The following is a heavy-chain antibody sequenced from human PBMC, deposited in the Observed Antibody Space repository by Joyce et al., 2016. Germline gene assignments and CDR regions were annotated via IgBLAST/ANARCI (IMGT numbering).Heavy chain of an antibody. J-gene: IGHJ4*02. CDR1: GFTFSSYA. CDR2: ISGSGGTT. V-gene: IGHV3-23*01. D-gene: IGHD6-19*01. Sequence: EVQLLESGGGLVQPGGSLRLFCAASGFTFSSYAMIWVGQAPGKGLEWGSDISGSGGTTYYADSVKSRFTISRDKSKNMLYLQINSLRAEDTAVYYCAKELSAVAVSGTSPDYWGQGTLVTVSS. CDR3: AKELSAVAVSGTSPDY.